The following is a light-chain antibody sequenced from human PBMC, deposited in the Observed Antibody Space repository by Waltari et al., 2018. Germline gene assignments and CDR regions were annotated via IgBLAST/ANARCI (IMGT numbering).Light chain of an antibody. CDR2: EVR. CDR1: NSDVGGYDY. J-gene: IGLJ2*01. V-gene: IGLV2-14*01. Sequence: QSALTQPVSVSGSPGQSITIPCTGTNSDVGGYDYVSWYQQHPGKAPKLMIYEVRNRPSGVSSRFSGPKSGNTASLTISGLQAEDEADYYCSSYTSSNTVFGGGTKLTVL. CDR3: SSYTSSNTV.